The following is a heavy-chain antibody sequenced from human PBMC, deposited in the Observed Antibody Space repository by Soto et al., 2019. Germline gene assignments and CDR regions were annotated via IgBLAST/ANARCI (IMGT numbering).Heavy chain of an antibody. CDR2: IWYDGLNK. D-gene: IGHD1-26*01. CDR1: GFTFSSNG. J-gene: IGHJ3*02. V-gene: IGHV3-33*01. Sequence: GGSLRLSCAASGFTFSSNGMHWVRQAPGKGLEWVAVIWYDGLNKYYADSVKGRFTISRDTSQNTLYLQMNSLRAEDTAVYYCARDRHTTARGGFDIWGQGTKVTVSS. CDR3: ARDRHTTARGGFDI.